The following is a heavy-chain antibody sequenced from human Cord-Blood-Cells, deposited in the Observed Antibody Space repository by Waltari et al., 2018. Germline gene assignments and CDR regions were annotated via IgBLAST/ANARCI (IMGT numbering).Heavy chain of an antibody. CDR3: VRGRGRYSYGY. CDR1: GGSFSGYY. J-gene: IGHJ4*02. V-gene: IGHV4-34*01. CDR2: INHSGST. D-gene: IGHD5-18*01. Sequence: QVQLQQWGAGLLKPSETLSLTCAVYGGSFSGYYWSWIRQPPGKGLEWIGEINHSGSTNYNPSLKSRVTISVDTSKNQFSLKLSSVTAADTAVYYCVRGRGRYSYGYWGQGTLVTVSS.